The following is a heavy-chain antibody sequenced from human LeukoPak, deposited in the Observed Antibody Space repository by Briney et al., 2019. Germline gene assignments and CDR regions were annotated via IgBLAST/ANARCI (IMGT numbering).Heavy chain of an antibody. J-gene: IGHJ4*02. CDR1: GYTFTSYG. Sequence: GASVKASCKASGYTFTSYGISWVRQAPGQGLEWMGWISAYNGNTNYAQKLQGRVTMTTDTSTSTVYMELSSLRSEDTAVYYCARDDIVVVVAATHPKYHFDYWGQGTLVTVSS. D-gene: IGHD2-15*01. V-gene: IGHV1-18*01. CDR3: ARDDIVVVVAATHPKYHFDY. CDR2: ISAYNGNT.